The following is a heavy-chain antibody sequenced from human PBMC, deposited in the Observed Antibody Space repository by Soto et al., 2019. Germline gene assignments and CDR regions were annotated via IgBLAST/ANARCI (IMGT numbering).Heavy chain of an antibody. J-gene: IGHJ6*02. CDR1: GYTFTSYA. D-gene: IGHD2-15*01. Sequence: ASVKVSCKASGYTFTSYAMHWVRQAPGQRLEWMGWINAGNGNTKYSQKFQGRVTITRDTSASTAYMELSSLRSEDTAVYYCAGDACSGGSCYTGGYYYYYGKDVWGQGTTVTVS. V-gene: IGHV1-3*01. CDR2: INAGNGNT. CDR3: AGDACSGGSCYTGGYYYYYGKDV.